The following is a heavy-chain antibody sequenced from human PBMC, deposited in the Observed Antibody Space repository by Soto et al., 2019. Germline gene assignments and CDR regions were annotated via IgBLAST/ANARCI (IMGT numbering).Heavy chain of an antibody. J-gene: IGHJ3*02. V-gene: IGHV3-74*01. CDR2: IKFDGSST. Sequence: GGSLRLSCAASGFAFSTYWMHWVRQAPGKGLLWVSRIKFDGSSTYYADSVKGRFTISRDDSKNTLYLQMNSLRAEDTAVYYCAKDIVVVVAAFDAFDIWGQGTMVTVSS. D-gene: IGHD2-15*01. CDR3: AKDIVVVVAAFDAFDI. CDR1: GFAFSTYW.